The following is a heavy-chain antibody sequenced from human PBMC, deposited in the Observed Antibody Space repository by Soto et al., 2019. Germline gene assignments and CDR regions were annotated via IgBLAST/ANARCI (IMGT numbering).Heavy chain of an antibody. D-gene: IGHD6-6*01. CDR3: ARCYGSSAS. V-gene: IGHV1-3*01. Sequence: QVQLVQSGAEVKKPGASVKVSCKASGYTFSSYAIHWVRQAPGQVLEWMGWINAGNGNSEYSQKVQGRVTITRDTSARTVYVELRSLRLEDPGVFFCARCYGSSASWGQGSLLTVSS. CDR1: GYTFSSYA. J-gene: IGHJ4*02. CDR2: INAGNGNS.